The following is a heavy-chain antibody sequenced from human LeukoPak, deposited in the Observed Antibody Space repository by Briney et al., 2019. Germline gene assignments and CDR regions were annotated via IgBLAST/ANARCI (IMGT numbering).Heavy chain of an antibody. Sequence: GESLRLSCAASGFTFSSYGMHWVRQAPGKGLEWVAVIWYDGSNKYYADSVKGRFTISRDNSKNTLYLQMNSLRAEDTAVYYCARAAYYYDSSPFQHWGQGTLVTVSS. CDR3: ARAAYYYDSSPFQH. V-gene: IGHV3-33*01. D-gene: IGHD3-22*01. CDR1: GFTFSSYG. J-gene: IGHJ1*01. CDR2: IWYDGSNK.